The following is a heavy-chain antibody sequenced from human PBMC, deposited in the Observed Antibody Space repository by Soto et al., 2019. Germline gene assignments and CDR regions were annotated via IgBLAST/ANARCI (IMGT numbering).Heavy chain of an antibody. V-gene: IGHV4-59*01. CDR2: IYYSGST. CDR1: GGSISSYY. J-gene: IGHJ4*02. CDR3: AREWGGPTGRRRYYFDY. D-gene: IGHD3-16*01. Sequence: PSETLSLTCTVSGGSISSYYWSWIRQPPGKGLEWIGYIYYSGSTNYNPSLKSRVTISVDTSKNQFSLKLSSVTAADTAVYYCAREWGGPTGRRRYYFDYWGQGTLVTVSS.